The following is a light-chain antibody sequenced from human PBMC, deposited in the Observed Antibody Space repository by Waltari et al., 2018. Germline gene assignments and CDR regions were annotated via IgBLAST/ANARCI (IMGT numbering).Light chain of an antibody. J-gene: IGKJ3*01. CDR1: QSVLYSSNNKNY. CDR2: WAS. CDR3: QQYYSTPFT. V-gene: IGKV4-1*01. Sequence: DIVMTHSPDPLAVSLGERATINCKSSQSVLYSSNNKNYLTWYQQKPGQPPKLLIYWASTREAGVPDRFSGSGSGTDFTLTISSLQAEDVAVYYCQQYYSTPFTFGPGTKVDIK.